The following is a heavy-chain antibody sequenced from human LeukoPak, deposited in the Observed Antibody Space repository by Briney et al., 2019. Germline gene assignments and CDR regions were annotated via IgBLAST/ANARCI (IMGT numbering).Heavy chain of an antibody. CDR2: IYPGDSHT. V-gene: IGHV5-51*01. Sequence: KPGESLKTSCKGSGYSFTSYWIGSVRQIPGKTLKCMRIIYPGDSHTRYSPSFQGPVTISVDKSISTAYLQWRSLKASDTAMYYCARRALPGGGNSAASYWGQGTLVTVSS. CDR3: ARRALPGGGNSAASY. CDR1: GYSFTSYW. D-gene: IGHD4-23*01. J-gene: IGHJ4*02.